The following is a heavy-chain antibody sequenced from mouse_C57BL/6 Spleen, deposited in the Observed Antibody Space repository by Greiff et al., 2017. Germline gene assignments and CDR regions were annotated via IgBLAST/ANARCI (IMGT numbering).Heavy chain of an antibody. CDR2: INPNNGGT. Sequence: EVKLQQSGPELVKPGASVKISCKASGYTFTDYYMNWVKQSHGKSLEWIGDINPNNGGTSYNQKFKGKATLTVDKSSSTAYMELRSLTSEDSAVYYCAREERAWFAYWGQGTLVTVSA. J-gene: IGHJ3*01. CDR3: AREERAWFAY. V-gene: IGHV1-26*01. CDR1: GYTFTDYY.